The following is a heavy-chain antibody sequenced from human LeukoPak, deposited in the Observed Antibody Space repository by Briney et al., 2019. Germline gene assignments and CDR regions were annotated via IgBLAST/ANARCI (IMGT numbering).Heavy chain of an antibody. CDR3: ARGGTYYYDSSGYYFLDY. CDR1: GYTFTGYY. Sequence: ASVKVSCKASGYTFTGYYIHWVRQAPGQGLEWMGWINPNSGGTNYAQKFQGRVTMTRDTSISTAYMELSRLRSDDTAVYYCARGGTYYYDSSGYYFLDYWGQGTLVTVSS. V-gene: IGHV1-2*02. J-gene: IGHJ4*02. CDR2: INPNSGGT. D-gene: IGHD3-22*01.